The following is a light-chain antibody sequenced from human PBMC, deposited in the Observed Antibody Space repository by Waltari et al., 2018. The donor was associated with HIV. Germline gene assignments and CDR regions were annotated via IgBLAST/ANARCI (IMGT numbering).Light chain of an antibody. V-gene: IGLV2-23*01. CDR2: EGS. CDR1: SRDVGSYNI. CDR3: CSYAGSSSYV. J-gene: IGLJ1*01. Sequence: QSALNQPASVSGSPGKSITISCTGTSRDVGSYNIVYWYQQHPGKAPKLMIYEGSTRPSGVSNRFSGSKSGNTASLTISGLQAEDEADYYCCSYAGSSSYVFGTGTKVTVL.